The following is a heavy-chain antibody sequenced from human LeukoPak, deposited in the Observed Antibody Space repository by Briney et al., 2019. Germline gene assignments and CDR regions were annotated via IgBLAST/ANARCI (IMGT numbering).Heavy chain of an antibody. CDR1: GGSIRSSSYY. Sequence: SETLSLTCTVSGGSIRSSSYYWGWIRQPPGKGLEWIGSIYYSGSTYYNASLKSRGTISVDTSKNQFSLKLNSVTAADTAVYFCARQVVAVAGTGYSDYWGQGTLVTVSS. CDR3: ARQVVAVAGTGYSDY. CDR2: IYYSGST. J-gene: IGHJ4*02. D-gene: IGHD6-19*01. V-gene: IGHV4-39*01.